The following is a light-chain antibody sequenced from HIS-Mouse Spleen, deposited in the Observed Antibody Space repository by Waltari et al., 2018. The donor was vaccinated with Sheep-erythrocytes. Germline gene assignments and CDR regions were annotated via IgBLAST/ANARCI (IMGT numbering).Light chain of an antibody. Sequence: QSVLTQPPSVSGAPGHRVTISCTGSSSNIGAGYDVHWYQQLPGTAPKLLIYGNSNRPSGVTDRFSGSKSGTSASLAITGLQAEDEADYYCCSYAGSSTWVFGGGTKLTVL. CDR1: SSNIGAGYD. CDR3: CSYAGSSTWV. J-gene: IGLJ3*02. CDR2: GNS. V-gene: IGLV1-40*01.